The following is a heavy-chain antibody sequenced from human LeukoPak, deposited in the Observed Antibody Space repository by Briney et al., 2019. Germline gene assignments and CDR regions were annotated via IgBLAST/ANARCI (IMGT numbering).Heavy chain of an antibody. CDR2: ISRRADSI. CDR3: ASDLIFGVPADFFDY. J-gene: IGHJ4*02. D-gene: IGHD3-3*02. CDR1: GFTFSSYT. Sequence: GGSLRLSCAASGFTFSSYTMNWVRQAPGKGLEWVSSISRRADSIYYADSVEGRFTVSRDNAKNSLYLQMSSLRAEDTAIYYCASDLIFGVPADFFDYWGQGTLVTVSS. V-gene: IGHV3-21*01.